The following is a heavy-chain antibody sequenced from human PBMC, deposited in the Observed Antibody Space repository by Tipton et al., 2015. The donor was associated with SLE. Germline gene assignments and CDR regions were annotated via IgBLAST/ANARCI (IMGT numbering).Heavy chain of an antibody. CDR3: ARESYNLLYYFYYMDV. D-gene: IGHD5-24*01. V-gene: IGHV4-61*02. J-gene: IGHJ6*03. CDR1: GGSISSGSYY. CDR2: IYTRGRT. Sequence: LRLSCTVSGGSISSGSYYWSWIRQPAGKGLEWLGRIYTRGRTNYNPSLKSRLTISIDTSKNQFSLKLSSVPAADTAVYYCARESYNLLYYFYYMDVWGKGTTVTVSS.